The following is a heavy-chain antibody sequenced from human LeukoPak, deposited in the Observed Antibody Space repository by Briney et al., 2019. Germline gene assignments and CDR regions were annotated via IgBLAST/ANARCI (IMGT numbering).Heavy chain of an antibody. CDR3: ARGGYYYDSSGYYSLLN. Sequence: SETLSLTCTVSGYSIRTDYYWGWIRQPPGKGPQWIGTINKSGNTYYNPSLRSRVTMSVDTSKNQFSLKLSSVTAADTAVYYCARGGYYYDSSGYYSLLNWGQGTLVTVSS. D-gene: IGHD3-22*01. J-gene: IGHJ4*02. V-gene: IGHV4-38-2*02. CDR2: INKSGNT. CDR1: GYSIRTDYY.